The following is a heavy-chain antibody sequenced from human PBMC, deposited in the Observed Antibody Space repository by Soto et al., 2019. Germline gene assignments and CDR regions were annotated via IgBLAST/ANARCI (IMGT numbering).Heavy chain of an antibody. J-gene: IGHJ6*02. CDR2: IIPIFGTA. V-gene: IGHV1-69*01. CDR1: GGTFSSYA. Sequence: QVQLVQSGAEVKKPGSSVKVSCKASGGTFSSYAISWVREAPGQGLEWMGGIIPIFGTANYAQKFQGRVTITADESTSTAYMELSSLRSEDTAVYYCPSGAGGHYYYYYGMDVWGQGSTVTDSS. CDR3: PSGAGGHYYYYYGMDV. D-gene: IGHD3-16*01.